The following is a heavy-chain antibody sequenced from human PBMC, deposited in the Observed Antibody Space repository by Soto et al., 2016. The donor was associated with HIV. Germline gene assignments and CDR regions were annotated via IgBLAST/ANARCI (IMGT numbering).Heavy chain of an antibody. V-gene: IGHV3-48*04. CDR3: ARDKGINYDRYHYYYTDV. J-gene: IGHJ6*03. CDR2: ISSTSSTI. CDR1: GFSFSSYS. Sequence: EVQLVESGGGLVQPGRSLRLSCTASGFSFSSYSLNWVRRAPGKGLDWIAYISSTSSTIYYGDSVKGRFTISRDNAKNSLYLRMNGLTVEDTAVYYCARDKGINYDRYHYYYTDVWGKGTAVTVSS. D-gene: IGHD4-4*01.